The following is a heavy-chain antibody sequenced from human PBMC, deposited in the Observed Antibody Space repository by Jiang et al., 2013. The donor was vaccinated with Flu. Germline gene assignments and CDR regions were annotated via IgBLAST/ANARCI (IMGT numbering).Heavy chain of an antibody. D-gene: IGHD6-19*01. CDR1: GGSISSSSYY. V-gene: IGHV4-39*01. CDR2: IYYSGST. CDR3: ARHPRTGIAVAGPEFDY. Sequence: GSGLVKPSETLSLTRTVSGGSISSSSYYWGWIRQPPGKGLEWIGSIYYSGSTYYNPSLKSRVTISVDTSKNQFSLKLSSVTAADTAVYYCARHPRTGIAVAGPEFDYWGQGTLVTVSS. J-gene: IGHJ4*02.